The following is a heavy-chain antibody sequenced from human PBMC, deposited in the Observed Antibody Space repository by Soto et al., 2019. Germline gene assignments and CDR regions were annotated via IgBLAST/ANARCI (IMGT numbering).Heavy chain of an antibody. V-gene: IGHV1-18*01. Sequence: QVQLVQSGVEVREPGASVKVSCKAVRYIFTNYGVSWVRQAPGQGLEWMGWITTYNGNTEYAQKFQGRVTMTTDASTSTAYMELGSLRSDATAIYYCARALTGYGMDVWGQGATGTVSS. CDR3: ARALTGYGMDV. CDR2: ITTYNGNT. CDR1: RYIFTNYG. J-gene: IGHJ6*02.